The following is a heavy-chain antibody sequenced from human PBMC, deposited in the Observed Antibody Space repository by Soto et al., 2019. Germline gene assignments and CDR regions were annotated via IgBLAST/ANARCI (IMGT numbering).Heavy chain of an antibody. J-gene: IGHJ4*02. CDR2: IIPILGIA. D-gene: IGHD3-9*01. CDR3: ARDTVLRYFDWSNKKGFDY. CDR1: GGTFSSYT. V-gene: IGHV1-69*04. Sequence: ASVKVSCKASGGTFSSYTISWVRQAPGQGLEWMGRIIPILGIANYAQKFQGRVTITADKSTSTAYMELSSLRSEDTAVYYCARDTVLRYFDWSNKKGFDYWGQGTLVTVSS.